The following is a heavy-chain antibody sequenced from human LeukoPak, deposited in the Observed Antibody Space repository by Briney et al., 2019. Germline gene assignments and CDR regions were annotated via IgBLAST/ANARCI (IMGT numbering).Heavy chain of an antibody. CDR1: GGSFSGYY. D-gene: IGHD3-16*01. V-gene: IGHV4-34*01. CDR3: ARSLGVYGPGWFDP. J-gene: IGHJ5*02. CDR2: INHSGST. Sequence: SETLSLTCTVYGGSFSGYYWSWIRQPPGKGLEWIGEINHSGSTNYNPSLKSRVTISVDTSKNQFSLKLSSVTAADTAVYYCARSLGVYGPGWFDPWGQGTPVTVSS.